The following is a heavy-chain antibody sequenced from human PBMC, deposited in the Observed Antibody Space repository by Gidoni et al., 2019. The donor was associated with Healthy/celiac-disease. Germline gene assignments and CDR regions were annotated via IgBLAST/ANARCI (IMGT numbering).Heavy chain of an antibody. Sequence: QVPLQESGPGLVKPSETLSLTCTVSGGSISSYYWRWIRQPPGKGLEWIGYIYYSGSTNYNPSLKSRVTISVDTSKNQFSLKLSSVTAADTAVYYCARDRGVELGKQSDGYYYYYGMDVWGQGTTVTVSS. V-gene: IGHV4-59*01. D-gene: IGHD7-27*01. CDR3: ARDRGVELGKQSDGYYYYYGMDV. J-gene: IGHJ6*02. CDR1: GGSISSYY. CDR2: IYYSGST.